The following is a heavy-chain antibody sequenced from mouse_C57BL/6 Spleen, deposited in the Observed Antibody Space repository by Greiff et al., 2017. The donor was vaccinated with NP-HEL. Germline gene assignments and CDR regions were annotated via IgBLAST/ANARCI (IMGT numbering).Heavy chain of an antibody. D-gene: IGHD1-1*01. CDR1: GYTFTDYN. CDR2: INPNNGGT. V-gene: IGHV1-18*01. Sequence: VQLQQSGPELVKPGASVKIPCKASGYTFTDYNMDWVKQSHGKSLEWIGDINPNNGGTIYNQKFKGKATLTVDKSSSTAYMELRSLTSEDTAVYYCARVRYGSSFYYAMDYWGQGTSVTVSS. J-gene: IGHJ4*01. CDR3: ARVRYGSSFYYAMDY.